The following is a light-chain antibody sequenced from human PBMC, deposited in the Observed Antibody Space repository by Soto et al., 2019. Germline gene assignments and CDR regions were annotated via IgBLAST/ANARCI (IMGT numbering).Light chain of an antibody. J-gene: IGLJ2*01. CDR3: CSYAGSSTDVV. Sequence: QSALTQPASVSGSPGQSITISCTGTSSDVGSYNLVSWYQQHPGKAPKLMIYEGSKRPSGVSNRFSGSKSGNTASLTISGRQDEDEADYYCCSYAGSSTDVVFGGGTKLTVL. CDR1: SSDVGSYNL. CDR2: EGS. V-gene: IGLV2-23*01.